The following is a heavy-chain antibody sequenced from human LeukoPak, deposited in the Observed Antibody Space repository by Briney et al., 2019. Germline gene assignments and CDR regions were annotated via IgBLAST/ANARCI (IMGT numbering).Heavy chain of an antibody. CDR1: GGSISSYY. V-gene: IGHV4-59*08. CDR2: IYYSGST. D-gene: IGHD6-13*01. CDR3: AAWAAAGTRAFDY. Sequence: SETLSLTCTVSGGSISSYYWSWIRQPPGKGLEWIGYIYYSGSTNYNPSLKSRVTISVDTSKNQFSLKLSFVTAADTAVYYCAAWAAAGTRAFDYWGQGTLVTFSS. J-gene: IGHJ4*02.